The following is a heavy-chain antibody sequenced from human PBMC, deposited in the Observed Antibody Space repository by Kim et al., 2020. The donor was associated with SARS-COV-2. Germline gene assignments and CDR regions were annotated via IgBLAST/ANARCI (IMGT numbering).Heavy chain of an antibody. CDR3: ARAGHYGDYYFDY. J-gene: IGHJ4*02. D-gene: IGHD4-17*01. Sequence: YHPSLKSRVTISVDTSKNQFSLKLSSVTAADTAVYYCARAGHYGDYYFDYWGQGTLVTVSS. V-gene: IGHV4-30-2*05.